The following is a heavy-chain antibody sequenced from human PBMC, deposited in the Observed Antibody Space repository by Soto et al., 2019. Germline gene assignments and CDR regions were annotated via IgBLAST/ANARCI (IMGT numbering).Heavy chain of an antibody. D-gene: IGHD3-22*01. CDR3: ARRLYYDSSGFEGGGMDV. Sequence: PSETLSLTCAVSGGSITSSSYSWGWIRQPPGKGLEWIGSIYYSGSTYYNPSLKSRVTISVDTSKNQFSLKLSSVTAADTAVYYCARRLYYDSSGFEGGGMDVWGQGTTVTVSS. V-gene: IGHV4-39*01. J-gene: IGHJ6*02. CDR1: GGSITSSSYS. CDR2: IYYSGST.